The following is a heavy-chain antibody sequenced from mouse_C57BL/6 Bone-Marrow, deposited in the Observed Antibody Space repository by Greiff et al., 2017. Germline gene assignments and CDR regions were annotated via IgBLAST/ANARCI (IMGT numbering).Heavy chain of an antibody. CDR2: IDPADGNT. V-gene: IGHV14-3*01. CDR3: ARLLLRYHDYAMDY. J-gene: IGHJ4*01. CDR1: GFNIKNSS. Sequence: VQLQQSVAELVRPGASVKLSCTASGFNIKNSSMHWVKQRPEQGLEWIGRIDPADGNTKYAPKFQGKATLTADTSSTTAYLQLSSLTSEDTAIYYCARLLLRYHDYAMDYWGQGTSVTVSS. D-gene: IGHD1-1*01.